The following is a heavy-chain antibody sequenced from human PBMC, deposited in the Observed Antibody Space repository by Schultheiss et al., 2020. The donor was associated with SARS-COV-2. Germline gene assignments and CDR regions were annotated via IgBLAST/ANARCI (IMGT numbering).Heavy chain of an antibody. Sequence: SETLSLTCTVSGGSISSSSYYWSWIRQPAGKGLEWIGYIYYSGSTNYNPSLKSRVTISLDTSNNQFSLKLTSVTAADTAIYYCATSRSGYYRGIDYWGQGTQVTVSS. J-gene: IGHJ4*02. CDR1: GGSISSSSYY. CDR3: ATSRSGYYRGIDY. D-gene: IGHD5-12*01. V-gene: IGHV4-61*10. CDR2: IYYSGST.